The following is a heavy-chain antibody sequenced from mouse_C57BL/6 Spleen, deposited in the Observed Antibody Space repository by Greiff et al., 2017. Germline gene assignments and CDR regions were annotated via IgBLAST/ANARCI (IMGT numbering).Heavy chain of an antibody. CDR2: INPSSGYT. CDR1: GYTFTSYW. D-gene: IGHD3-1*01. V-gene: IGHV1-7*01. CDR3: ARSGGGYAMDY. Sequence: QVHVKQSGAELAKPGASVKLSCKASGYTFTSYWMHWVKQRPGQGLEWIGYINPSSGYTTYNQKFKDKATLTADKSSSTAYMQLSSLTYEDSEVYYCARSGGGYAMDYWGQGTSVTVSS. J-gene: IGHJ4*01.